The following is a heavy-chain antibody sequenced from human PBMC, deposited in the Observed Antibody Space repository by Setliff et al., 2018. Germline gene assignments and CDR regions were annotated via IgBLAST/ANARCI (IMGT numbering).Heavy chain of an antibody. D-gene: IGHD4-17*01. CDR2: INPNSGGT. V-gene: IGHV1-2*02. J-gene: IGHJ4*02. CDR3: AREVLSTVVAWDY. CDR1: GNTFTGYY. Sequence: EASVKVSCKASGNTFTGYYIHWLRQAPGQGLEWMGCINPNSGGTTFAQKFQGRVTITRDTSNSTDYMDLSRLTSDDTAVYYCAREVLSTVVAWDYWGQGTLVTVSS.